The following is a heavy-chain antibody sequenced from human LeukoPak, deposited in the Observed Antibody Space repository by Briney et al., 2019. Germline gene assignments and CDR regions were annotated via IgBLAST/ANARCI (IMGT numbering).Heavy chain of an antibody. CDR2: IYPGDSDT. J-gene: IGHJ5*02. CDR1: GYSFTNYW. D-gene: IGHD2-2*02. Sequence: GESLKISCKGSGYSFTNYWIGWVRQMPGKGLEWMGIIYPGDSDTRHRPSFQGQVTISVDKSISTAYLQWSSLKASDTAMYYCARYCTGTSCYKNWFDPWGQGTLVTVSS. V-gene: IGHV5-51*01. CDR3: ARYCTGTSCYKNWFDP.